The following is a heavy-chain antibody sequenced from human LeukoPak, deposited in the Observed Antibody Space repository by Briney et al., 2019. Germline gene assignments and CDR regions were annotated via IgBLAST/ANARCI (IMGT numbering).Heavy chain of an antibody. J-gene: IGHJ4*02. CDR3: ARRDSYGTGYFDY. D-gene: IGHD5-18*01. CDR2: IYYSGST. Sequence: SETLSLTCTVSGGSISSYYWSWIRQPPGKGLEWIGYIYYSGSTNYNPSLKSRVTISVDTSKNQFSLKLSSVTAADTAVYYCARRDSYGTGYFDYWGQGTLVTVSS. CDR1: GGSISSYY. V-gene: IGHV4-59*08.